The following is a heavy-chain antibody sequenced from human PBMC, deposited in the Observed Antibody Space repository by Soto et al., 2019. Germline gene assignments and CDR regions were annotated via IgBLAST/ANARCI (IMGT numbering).Heavy chain of an antibody. D-gene: IGHD3-22*01. J-gene: IGHJ4*02. V-gene: IGHV3-53*01. Sequence: GGSLRLSCAASGFIVSSNYMSWVRQAPGKGLEWVSVIYTGDSTYYADSVKGRFTISRDNSRNTLYLQMNSLRAEDTAVYYCVRDHFYDRSGYVVYWGQGTLVTVSS. CDR1: GFIVSSNY. CDR2: IYTGDST. CDR3: VRDHFYDRSGYVVY.